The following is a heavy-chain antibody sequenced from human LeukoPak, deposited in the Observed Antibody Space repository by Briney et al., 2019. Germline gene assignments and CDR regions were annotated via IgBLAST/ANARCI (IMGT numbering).Heavy chain of an antibody. CDR2: TRNKANSYTT. Sequence: GGSLILSCAASGFTFSNFWMNWVRQAPGKGLEWVGRTRNKANSYTTEYAASVKGRFTISRDDSKNSLYLQMNSLKTEDTAVYYCARPSIVGSSASNTPFDYWGQGTLVTVSS. J-gene: IGHJ4*02. V-gene: IGHV3-72*01. D-gene: IGHD3-22*01. CDR1: GFTFSNFW. CDR3: ARPSIVGSSASNTPFDY.